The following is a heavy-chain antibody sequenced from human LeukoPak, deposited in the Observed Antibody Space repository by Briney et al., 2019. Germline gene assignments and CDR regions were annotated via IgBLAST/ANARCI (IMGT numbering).Heavy chain of an antibody. CDR1: GGPISAFY. CDR3: ARLSSGSRPNFYS. CDR2: IYFTGTT. V-gene: IGHV4-59*08. J-gene: IGHJ4*02. D-gene: IGHD6-19*01. Sequence: SDTLSLPCTIWGGPISAFYWSWLRQPLGKGLEWIGYIYFTGTTTNHPALRSRVTISLDTSNNQYSLDLTSVTVADTAVYYCARLSSGSRPNFYSWGQGSLVTVSS.